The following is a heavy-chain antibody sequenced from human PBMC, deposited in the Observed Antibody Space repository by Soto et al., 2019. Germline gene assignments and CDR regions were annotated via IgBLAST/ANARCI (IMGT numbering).Heavy chain of an antibody. V-gene: IGHV3-30-3*01. CDR1: GFTFSSYA. CDR2: ISYDGSNK. D-gene: IGHD5-18*01. CDR3: ARGGYSYGDQEYYCDY. J-gene: IGHJ4*02. Sequence: QVQLVESGGGMVQPGRSLRLSCAASGFTFSSYAMHWVRQAPGKGLEWVAVISYDGSNKYYADSVKGRFTISRDNSKNTLYLQMNSLRAEDTAVYYCARGGYSYGDQEYYCDYWGQGTLVTVSS.